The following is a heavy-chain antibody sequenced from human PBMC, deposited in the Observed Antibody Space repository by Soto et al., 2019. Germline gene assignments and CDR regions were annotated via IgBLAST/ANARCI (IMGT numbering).Heavy chain of an antibody. J-gene: IGHJ4*02. V-gene: IGHV1-2*04. CDR2: INPNSGGT. CDR1: GYAFIAYH. D-gene: IGHD6-19*01. CDR3: ARGQGSGWYEDLDY. Sequence: QVQLLQSGAEVKKPGASVKVSFKASGYAFIAYHMHWVRQAPGQGLEWMGWINPNSGGTNFAQKFQDWITMTRDTSIKTVYMKLRRLKSDDTAVYYGARGQGSGWYEDLDYWGQGTLVTVSS.